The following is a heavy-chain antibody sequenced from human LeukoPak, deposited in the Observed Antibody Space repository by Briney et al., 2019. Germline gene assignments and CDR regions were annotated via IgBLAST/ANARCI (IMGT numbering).Heavy chain of an antibody. CDR2: IYPGDSDT. V-gene: IGHV5-51*01. CDR1: GYSFTSYW. Sequence: GESLKISCKGSGYSFTSYWIGWVRQMPGKGLEWMGIIYPGDSDTRYSPSFQGQVTISADKSISAAYLQWSSLKASDTAMYYCARQLAVSSINSDYWGQGTLVTVSS. D-gene: IGHD2-8*02. CDR3: ARQLAVSSINSDY. J-gene: IGHJ4*02.